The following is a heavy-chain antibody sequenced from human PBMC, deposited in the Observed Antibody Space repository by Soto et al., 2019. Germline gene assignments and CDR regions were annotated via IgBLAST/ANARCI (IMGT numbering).Heavy chain of an antibody. V-gene: IGHV4-59*01. CDR3: ARERYDSSGYYLASGFDY. CDR2: IYYSGST. CDR1: GGSIRSYY. J-gene: IGHJ4*02. Sequence: SEPLSLTWTVFGGSIRSYYCSWIRQHPRKGLEWIGYIYYSGSTNYNPSLKSRVTISVDTSKNQFSLKLSSVTAADTAVYYCARERYDSSGYYLASGFDYWGQGTLVTVSS. D-gene: IGHD3-22*01.